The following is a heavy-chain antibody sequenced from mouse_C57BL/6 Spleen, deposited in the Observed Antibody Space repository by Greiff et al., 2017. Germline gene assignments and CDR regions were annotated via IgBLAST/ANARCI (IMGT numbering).Heavy chain of an antibody. V-gene: IGHV2-2*01. CDR2: IWRGGST. D-gene: IGHD2-5*01. CDR3: ASPAYYSNSYAMDY. CDR1: GFSLTSYG. Sequence: QVQLKESGPGLVQPSQSLSITCTVSGFSLTSYGVHWVRQSPGKGLEWLGVIWRGGSTDYNAAFISRLSISKDNSKSQVFFKMNSLQADDTAIYYCASPAYYSNSYAMDYWGQGTSVTVSA. J-gene: IGHJ4*01.